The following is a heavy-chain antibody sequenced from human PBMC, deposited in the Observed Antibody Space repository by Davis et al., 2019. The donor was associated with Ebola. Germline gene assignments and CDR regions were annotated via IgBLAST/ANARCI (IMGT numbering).Heavy chain of an antibody. D-gene: IGHD3-3*01. J-gene: IGHJ6*02. CDR2: INHTGST. V-gene: IGHV4-4*03. CDR3: ASPYYDFWSGGYYYYGMDV. CDR1: GGSISSSNW. Sequence: MPPETLSLTCAVSGGSISSSNWWSWVRQPPGKGLEWIGEINHTGSTYYNPSLKSRVTISVDTSKNQFSLKLSSVTAADTAVYYCASPYYDFWSGGYYYYGMDVWGQGTTVTVSS.